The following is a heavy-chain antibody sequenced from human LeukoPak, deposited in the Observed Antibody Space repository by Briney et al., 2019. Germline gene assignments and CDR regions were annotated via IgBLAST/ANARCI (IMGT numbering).Heavy chain of an antibody. CDR1: SGSFSGYY. V-gene: IGHV4-34*01. D-gene: IGHD3-10*01. J-gene: IGHJ4*02. CDR2: IDQSGST. Sequence: SETLPLTCAVYSGSFSGYYWSWIRQPPGKGLEWIGEIDQSGSTNYNPSLKSRVTITIDTSKNQFSLKLNSVTAADTAVYYCAINDGSGSYYKSDYWGQGTLVTVSS. CDR3: AINDGSGSYYKSDY.